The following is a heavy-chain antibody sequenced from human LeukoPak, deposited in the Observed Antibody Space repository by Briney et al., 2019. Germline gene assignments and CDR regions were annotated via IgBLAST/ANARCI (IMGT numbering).Heavy chain of an antibody. CDR2: IYYSGST. D-gene: IGHD5-18*01. CDR1: GGSISSYY. J-gene: IGHJ4*02. Sequence: SETLSLTCTVSGGSISSYYWSWIRQPPGKGLEWIGYIYYSGSTNYNPSLKSRVTISVDTSKNQFSLKLSSVTAADTAVYYCARAGYSYEGRFDYWGQGTLVTVSS. V-gene: IGHV4-59*01. CDR3: ARAGYSYEGRFDY.